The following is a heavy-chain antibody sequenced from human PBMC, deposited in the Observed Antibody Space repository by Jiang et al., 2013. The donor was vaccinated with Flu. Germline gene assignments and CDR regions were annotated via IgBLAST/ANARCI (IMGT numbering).Heavy chain of an antibody. Sequence: GLVKPSGPCPSPALSLVSPSPVLTGGVGSASPRKGLEWIGYIYYSGSTYYNPSLKSRVIISVDTSKNQFSLKLSSVTAADTAVYYCARAVFYCTGGSCYFGYFQHWGQGTLVTVSS. CDR2: IYYSGST. CDR3: ARAVFYCTGGSCYFGYFQH. J-gene: IGHJ1*01. CDR1: VSPSPVLTG. V-gene: IGHV4-31*11. D-gene: IGHD2-15*01.